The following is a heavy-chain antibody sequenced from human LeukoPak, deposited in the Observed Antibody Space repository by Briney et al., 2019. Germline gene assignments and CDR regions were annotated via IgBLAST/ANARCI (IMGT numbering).Heavy chain of an antibody. J-gene: IGHJ4*02. V-gene: IGHV1-69*04. CDR3: ARDQDYYDSSGYCYKGSFDY. CDR1: GGTFSSYA. D-gene: IGHD3-22*01. CDR2: IIPILGIA. Sequence: SVKVSCKASGGTFSSYAISWVRQAPGQGLEWMGRIIPILGIANYAQKFQGRVTITADKSTSTAYMELSSLRSEDTAVYYCARDQDYYDSSGYCYKGSFDYWGQGTLVTVSS.